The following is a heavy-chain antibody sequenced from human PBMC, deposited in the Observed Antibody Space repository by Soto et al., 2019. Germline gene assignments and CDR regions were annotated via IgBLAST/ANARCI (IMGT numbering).Heavy chain of an antibody. CDR1: GGSISSYY. V-gene: IGHV4-59*01. Sequence: LETLSLTCTVYGGSISSYYWSWIRQPPGKGLEWIGYIYYSGSTNYNPSLKSRVTISVDTSKNQFSLKLSSVTAADTAVYYCARVNRDPLYYYDSSGYYRYFDYWGQGTLVTVSS. D-gene: IGHD3-22*01. CDR3: ARVNRDPLYYYDSSGYYRYFDY. CDR2: IYYSGST. J-gene: IGHJ4*02.